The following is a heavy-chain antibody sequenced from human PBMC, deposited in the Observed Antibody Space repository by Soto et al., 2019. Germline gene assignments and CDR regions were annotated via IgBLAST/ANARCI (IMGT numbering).Heavy chain of an antibody. CDR1: GFTFSSYG. CDR3: AKEEYPQYSGYDLGYFDY. CDR2: ISYDGSNK. V-gene: IGHV3-30*18. D-gene: IGHD5-12*01. J-gene: IGHJ4*02. Sequence: QVQLVESGGGVVQPGRSLRLSCAASGFTFSSYGMHWVRQAPGKGLEWVAVISYDGSNKYYADSVKGRFTISRDNSKNTLYLQMNSLRAEDTAVYYCAKEEYPQYSGYDLGYFDYWGQRTLVTVSS.